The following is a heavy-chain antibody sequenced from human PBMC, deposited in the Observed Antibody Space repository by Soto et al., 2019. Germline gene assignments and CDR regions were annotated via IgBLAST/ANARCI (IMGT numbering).Heavy chain of an antibody. V-gene: IGHV4-34*01. CDR3: ARDQLEGNWFDP. CDR2: INHSGST. Sequence: XETLSLTCAVYGGSXSGYYWTWIRQPPGTGLEWIGEINHSGSTNYNPSLKSRVTISVDTSKNQFSLKLTSVTAADTAVYYCARDQLEGNWFDPWGQGTLVTVSS. J-gene: IGHJ5*02. D-gene: IGHD1-1*01. CDR1: GGSXSGYY.